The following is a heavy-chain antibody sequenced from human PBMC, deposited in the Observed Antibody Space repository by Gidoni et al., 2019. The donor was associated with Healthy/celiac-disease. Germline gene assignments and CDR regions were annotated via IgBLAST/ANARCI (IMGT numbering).Heavy chain of an antibody. CDR2: IWYDGSNK. J-gene: IGHJ5*02. Sequence: SYGMHWVRQAPGKGLEWVAVIWYDGSNKYYADSVKGRFTISRDNSKNTLYLQMNSLRAEDTAVYYCARGGVPAAEDWFDPWGQGTLVTVSS. CDR3: ARGGVPAAEDWFDP. CDR1: SYG. D-gene: IGHD2-2*01. V-gene: IGHV3-33*01.